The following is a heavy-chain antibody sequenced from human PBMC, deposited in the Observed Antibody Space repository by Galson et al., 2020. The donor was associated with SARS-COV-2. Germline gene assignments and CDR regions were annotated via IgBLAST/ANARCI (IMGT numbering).Heavy chain of an antibody. CDR2: ISYDGSNK. CDR3: ARDRKYYDILTGYLGHYYYYYCMDV. CDR1: GFTFSSYG. Sequence: SLRLSCAASGFTFSSYGMHWVRQAPGKGLEWVAVISYDGSNKYYADSVKGRFTISRDNSKNTLYLQMNSLRAEDTAVYYCARDRKYYDILTGYLGHYYYYYCMDVWGQGTTVTVSS. D-gene: IGHD3-9*01. J-gene: IGHJ6*02. V-gene: IGHV3-30*03.